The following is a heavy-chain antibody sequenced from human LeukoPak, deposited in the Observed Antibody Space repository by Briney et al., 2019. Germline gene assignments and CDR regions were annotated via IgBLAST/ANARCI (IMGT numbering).Heavy chain of an antibody. V-gene: IGHV4-34*01. J-gene: IGHJ5*02. CDR1: GGSFSGYY. CDR2: INHSGST. D-gene: IGHD3-16*01. Sequence: ASETLSLTCAVYGGSFSGYYWSWIRQPPGKGLEWIGEINHSGSTNYNPSLKSRVTISVDTSKNQFSLKLSSETAADTAVYYCARGGGFDPWGQGTLVTVSS. CDR3: ARGGGFDP.